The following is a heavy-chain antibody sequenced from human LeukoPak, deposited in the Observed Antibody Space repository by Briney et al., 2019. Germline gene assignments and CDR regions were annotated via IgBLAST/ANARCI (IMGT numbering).Heavy chain of an antibody. Sequence: GGSLRLSCAASGFTFNDFAMTWVRQAPGKGLEWVSTIADAGTYYADSVKGRFIITRDNSKNMLYLQLNSLRADDTAMYYCARNLGPFDVRGHGTMVTVSS. V-gene: IGHV3-23*01. CDR3: ARNLGPFDV. CDR2: IADAGT. J-gene: IGHJ3*01. CDR1: GFTFNDFA. D-gene: IGHD3-16*01.